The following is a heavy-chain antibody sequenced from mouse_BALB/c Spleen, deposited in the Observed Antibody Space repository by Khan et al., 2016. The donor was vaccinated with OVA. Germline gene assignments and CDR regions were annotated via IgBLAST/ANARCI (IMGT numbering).Heavy chain of an antibody. D-gene: IGHD2-4*01. V-gene: IGHV1-62-2*01. CDR2: FYPGRGSI. Sequence: VQLQESGAELVKPGSSVKLSCKASGYTFTDYIIHWVKQRSGQGLEWIGWFYPGRGSIKYNEKFKDKATLTADKSSSTVYMELSRLTSEDSAVYFCARHGDDYDGLPFGYWGQGTTLTVSS. J-gene: IGHJ2*01. CDR1: GYTFTDYI. CDR3: ARHGDDYDGLPFGY.